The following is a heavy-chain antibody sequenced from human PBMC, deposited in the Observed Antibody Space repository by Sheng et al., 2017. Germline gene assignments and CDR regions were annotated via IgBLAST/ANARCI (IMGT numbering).Heavy chain of an antibody. CDR3: ARILGMHPYYNHLDV. D-gene: IGHD3-16*01. V-gene: IGHV3-48*03. Sequence: EVQLVESGGDLVQPGGSLRLSCAASGFTFNLYQMNWVRQAPGKGLEWISYISHNGATILYADSVKGRFTISRDNARNSLSLRMNSLRAEDTAIYYCARILGMHPYYNHLDVWGQGSTVTVSS. J-gene: IGHJ6*03. CDR2: ISHNGATI. CDR1: GFTFNLYQ.